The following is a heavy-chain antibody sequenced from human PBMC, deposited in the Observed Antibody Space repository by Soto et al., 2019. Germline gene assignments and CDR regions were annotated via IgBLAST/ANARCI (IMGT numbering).Heavy chain of an antibody. CDR3: ARDQNNYPEGPFDY. V-gene: IGHV3-33*01. D-gene: IGHD4-4*01. CDR1: GFTFSSYG. CDR2: IWYDGSNK. J-gene: IGHJ4*02. Sequence: GGSLRLSCAASGFTFSSYGMHWVRQAPGKGLEWAAVIWYDGSNKYYADSVKGRFTISRGNSKNTLYLQMNSLRAEDTAVYYCARDQNNYPEGPFDYWGQGTLVTVSS.